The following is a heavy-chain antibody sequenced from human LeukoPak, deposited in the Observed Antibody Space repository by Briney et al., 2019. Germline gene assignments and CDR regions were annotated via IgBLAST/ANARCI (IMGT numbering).Heavy chain of an antibody. CDR2: ISWDGGST. Sequence: GGSLRLSCAASGFTFDDYAMHWVRQAPRKGLEWVSLISWDGGSTYYADSVKGRFTISRDNSKNSLYLQMNSLRAEDTALYYCARPGTGYYYYYYMDVWGKGTTVTVSS. D-gene: IGHD1-14*01. CDR1: GFTFDDYA. CDR3: ARPGTGYYYYYYMDV. V-gene: IGHV3-43D*03. J-gene: IGHJ6*03.